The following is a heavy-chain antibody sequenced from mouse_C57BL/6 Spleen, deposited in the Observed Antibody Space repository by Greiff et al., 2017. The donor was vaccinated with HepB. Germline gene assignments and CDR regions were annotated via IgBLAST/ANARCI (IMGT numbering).Heavy chain of an antibody. V-gene: IGHV5-12*01. J-gene: IGHJ3*01. CDR1: GFTFSDYY. D-gene: IGHD3-2*02. Sequence: EVQLQESGGGLVQPGGSLKLSCAASGFTFSDYYMYWVRQTPEKRLEWVAYISNGGGSTYYPDTVKGRFTISRDNAKNTLYLQMSRLKSEDTAMYYCASRQLRLLAYWGQGTLSLSLQ. CDR3: ASRQLRLLAY. CDR2: ISNGGGST.